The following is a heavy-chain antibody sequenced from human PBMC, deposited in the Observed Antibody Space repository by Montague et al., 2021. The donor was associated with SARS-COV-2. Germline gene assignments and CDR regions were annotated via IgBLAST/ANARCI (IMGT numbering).Heavy chain of an antibody. Sequence: SETLSLTCAVSGGSFSGYYWSWIRQPPGKGLEWIGEIYYSGSTNYNPSLKSRVTISVDTSKNQFSLKLSSVTAADTAVYYCARVRYYGSGTSLGMDVWGQGTTVTVSS. CDR3: ARVRYYGSGTSLGMDV. CDR1: GGSFSGYY. J-gene: IGHJ6*02. D-gene: IGHD3-10*01. CDR2: IYYSGST. V-gene: IGHV4-34*01.